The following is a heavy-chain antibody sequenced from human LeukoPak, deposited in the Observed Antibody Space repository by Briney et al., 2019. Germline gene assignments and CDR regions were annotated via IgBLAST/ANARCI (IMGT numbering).Heavy chain of an antibody. D-gene: IGHD5-18*01. CDR2: ISGSGGST. CDR1: GFTFSSYA. CDR3: AKDPGSYGFRWFDP. J-gene: IGHJ5*02. Sequence: GESLRLSCAASGFTFSSYAMSWVRQAPGKGLEWVSAISGSGGSTYYADSVKGRFTISRDNSKNTLYLQMNSLRAEDTAVYYCAKDPGSYGFRWFDPWGQGTLVTVSS. V-gene: IGHV3-23*01.